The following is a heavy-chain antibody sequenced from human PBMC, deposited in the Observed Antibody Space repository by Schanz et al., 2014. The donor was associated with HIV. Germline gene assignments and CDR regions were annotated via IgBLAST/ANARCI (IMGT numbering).Heavy chain of an antibody. V-gene: IGHV1-69*06. J-gene: IGHJ4*02. CDR1: GGTSSIYA. D-gene: IGHD2-21*02. CDR2: IIPIFDTT. CDR3: ARTYTGDWSTGAD. Sequence: QVQLVQSGAEVKKPGSSVKVACKASGGTSSIYAISWVRQAPGQGLEWMGGIIPIFDTTNYAQKVQGRVTITADKSTSTVYMDLSSLRSEDTAVYYCARTYTGDWSTGADWGQGTLVTVSS.